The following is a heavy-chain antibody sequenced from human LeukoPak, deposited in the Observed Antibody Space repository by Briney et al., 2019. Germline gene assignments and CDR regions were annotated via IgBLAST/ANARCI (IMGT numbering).Heavy chain of an antibody. CDR2: ISSSSATI. D-gene: IGHD3-3*01. CDR3: ARALYDFWSGYYIANYMDV. V-gene: IGHV3-48*04. J-gene: IGHJ6*03. CDR1: GFTFNTYS. Sequence: GGSLRLSCAASGFTFNTYSMNWVRQAPGKGLEWVSYISSSSATIYYADSVKGRLTISRDNAKNTLFLQMNSLRAEDTAVYCCARALYDFWSGYYIANYMDVWGKGTPVTVSS.